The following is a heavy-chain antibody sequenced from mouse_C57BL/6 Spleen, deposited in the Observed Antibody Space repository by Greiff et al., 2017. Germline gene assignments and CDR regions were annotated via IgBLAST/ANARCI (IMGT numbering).Heavy chain of an antibody. CDR3: ARSGRDGGDFDY. J-gene: IGHJ2*01. V-gene: IGHV1-80*01. CDR1: GYAFSSYW. CDR2: IYPGDGDT. D-gene: IGHD3-2*02. Sequence: VKVVESGAELVKPGASVKISCKASGYAFSSYWMNWVKQRPGKGLEWIGQIYPGDGDTNYNGKFKGKATLTADKSSSTAYMQLSSLTSEDSAVYFCARSGRDGGDFDYWGQGTTLTVSS.